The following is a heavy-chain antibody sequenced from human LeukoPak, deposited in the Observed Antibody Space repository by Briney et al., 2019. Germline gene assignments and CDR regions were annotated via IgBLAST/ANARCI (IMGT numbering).Heavy chain of an antibody. CDR2: LIPIFGTA. Sequence: ASVKVSCKASGGTFSSYAFSWVRQPPGQGLGWVGGLIPIFGTANYAQKFQGRVTITTDESTSTAYMELSSLRSEDTAVYYCARDSMGPYSGYDYDLFDYWGQGTLVTVSS. CDR1: GGTFSSYA. D-gene: IGHD5-12*01. J-gene: IGHJ4*02. V-gene: IGHV1-69*05. CDR3: ARDSMGPYSGYDYDLFDY.